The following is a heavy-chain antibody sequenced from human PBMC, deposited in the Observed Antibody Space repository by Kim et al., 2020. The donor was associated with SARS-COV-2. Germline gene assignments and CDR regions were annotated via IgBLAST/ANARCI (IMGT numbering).Heavy chain of an antibody. D-gene: IGHD2-21*02. J-gene: IGHJ6*04. CDR3: ARRVSVTGYHYGMDV. V-gene: IGHV3-53*01. Sequence: DSVKCRFTISRDNYKNTLYLQMNNLRAEDTAVYYCARRVSVTGYHYGMDVWGEGTTVTVSS.